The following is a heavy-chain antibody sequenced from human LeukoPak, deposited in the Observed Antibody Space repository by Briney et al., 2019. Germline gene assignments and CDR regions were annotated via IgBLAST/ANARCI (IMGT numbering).Heavy chain of an antibody. D-gene: IGHD3-3*01. CDR3: AKAPYYDFWSGYLGFDY. CDR2: ISWNSGSI. Sequence: PGRSLRLSCAASGFTFDDYAMHWVRQAPGKGLEWVSGISWNSGSIGYADSVKGRFTISRDNAKNSLYLQMNSLRAEDTALYYCAKAPYYDFWSGYLGFDYWGQGTLVTVSS. V-gene: IGHV3-9*01. J-gene: IGHJ4*02. CDR1: GFTFDDYA.